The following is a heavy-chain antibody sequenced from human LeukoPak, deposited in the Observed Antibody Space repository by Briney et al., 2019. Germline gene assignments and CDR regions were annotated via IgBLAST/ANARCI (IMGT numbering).Heavy chain of an antibody. D-gene: IGHD6-19*01. Sequence: ASVKVSCKASGDTFIAYYMHWVRQAPGQGLEWMGWINAASGGTLYAQTFQGRVTMTRDTSISTAYMELSRLRSDDTAVYYCASSSGWEGDSFDYWGQGTLVTVSS. CDR3: ASSSGWEGDSFDY. J-gene: IGHJ4*02. CDR1: GDTFIAYY. V-gene: IGHV1-2*02. CDR2: INAASGGT.